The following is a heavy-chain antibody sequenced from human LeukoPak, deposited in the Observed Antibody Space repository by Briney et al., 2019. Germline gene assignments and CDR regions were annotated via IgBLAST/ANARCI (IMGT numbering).Heavy chain of an antibody. V-gene: IGHV3-7*01. CDR1: GFTFSSYW. D-gene: IGHD2-15*01. Sequence: GGSLRLSCAASGFTFSSYWMSWVRQAPGKGLEWVANIKQDGSEKYYVDSVKGRFTISRDNAKNSLYLQMNSLRAEDTAVYYCARVDGGPYYYYYMDVWGKGTTVTVSS. J-gene: IGHJ6*03. CDR2: IKQDGSEK. CDR3: ARVDGGPYYYYYMDV.